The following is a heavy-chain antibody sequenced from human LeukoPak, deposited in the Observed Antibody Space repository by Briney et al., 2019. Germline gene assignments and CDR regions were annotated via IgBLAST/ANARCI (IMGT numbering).Heavy chain of an antibody. CDR2: INPNSGGT. V-gene: IGHV1-2*02. D-gene: IGHD6-19*01. J-gene: IGHJ4*02. CDR1: GYTFTGYY. CDR3: ARVSVAGTPDRDYFDY. Sequence: ASVTVSFTASGYTFTGYYLHWVRQAPGQGLEWMGCINPNSGGTNYAQKFQGRVTVTRDTSISTAYMELSRLKSDDTAVYYCARVSVAGTPDRDYFDYWGQGTLVTVSS.